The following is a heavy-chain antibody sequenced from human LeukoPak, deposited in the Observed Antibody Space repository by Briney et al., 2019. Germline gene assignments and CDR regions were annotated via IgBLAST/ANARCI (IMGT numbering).Heavy chain of an antibody. CDR3: ARRKSGTGDAFDI. D-gene: IGHD1-7*01. J-gene: IGHJ3*02. V-gene: IGHV5-51*01. CDR2: IYPYDSDT. CDR1: GYTFNNFW. Sequence: GESLKIPCKGSGYTFNNFWIGWVRQMPGKGLEWMGIIYPYDSDTRYGPSFQGQVTISADKSISTAYLQWSSLKASDTAMYYCARRKSGTGDAFDIWGQGTMVTVSS.